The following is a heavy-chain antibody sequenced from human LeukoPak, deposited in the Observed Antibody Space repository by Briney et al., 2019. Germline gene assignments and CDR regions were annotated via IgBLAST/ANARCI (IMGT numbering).Heavy chain of an antibody. CDR1: VVTFSTYG. CDR3: AKGLGDYDDFRLGY. V-gene: IGHV3-30*02. Sequence: PGGSLRLSCAASVVTFSTYGFHWVRQAPGKGLEWVAFIPSDGSDYYYANSVKGRFTISRDNSKNTLYLQMNSLRSEDTAVYYCAKGLGDYDDFRLGYWGQGTLVTVSS. J-gene: IGHJ4*02. CDR2: IPSDGSDY. D-gene: IGHD4-17*01.